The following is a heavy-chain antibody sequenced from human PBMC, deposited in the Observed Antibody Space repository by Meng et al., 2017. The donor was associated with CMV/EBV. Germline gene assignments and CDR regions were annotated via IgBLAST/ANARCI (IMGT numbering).Heavy chain of an antibody. CDR3: ARDVTIFGTRRGMDV. CDR2: IYYSGST. J-gene: IGHJ6*02. D-gene: IGHD3-3*01. V-gene: IGHV4-59*01. CDR1: GGSISSYY. Sequence: SETLSLTCTVSGGSISSYYWSWIRQPPGKGLGWIGYIYYSGSTNYNPSLKSRVTISVDTSKNQFSLKLSSVTAADTAVYYCARDVTIFGTRRGMDVWGQGTTVTVSS.